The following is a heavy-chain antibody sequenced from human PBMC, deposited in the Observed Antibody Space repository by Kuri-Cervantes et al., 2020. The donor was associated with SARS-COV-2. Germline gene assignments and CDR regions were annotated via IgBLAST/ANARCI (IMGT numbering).Heavy chain of an antibody. CDR2: ISYDGSNK. CDR3: ANLGPFRGSAFDI. J-gene: IGHJ3*02. V-gene: IGHV3-30-3*01. D-gene: IGHD2-15*01. CDR1: GFTFSSYA. Sequence: GESLKISCAASGFTFSSYAMHWVRQAPGKGLEWVAVISYDGSNKYYADSVKGRFTISRDNSKNTLYLQMNSLRAEDTAVYYCANLGPFRGSAFDIWGQGTMVTVSS.